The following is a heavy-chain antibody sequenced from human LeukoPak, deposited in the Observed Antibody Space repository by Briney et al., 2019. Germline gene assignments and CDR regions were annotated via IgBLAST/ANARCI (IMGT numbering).Heavy chain of an antibody. CDR3: ARLSTYYYDSSGYAGDAFDI. CDR2: IYYSGST. V-gene: IGHV4-59*01. D-gene: IGHD3-22*01. CDR1: GGSISSYY. Sequence: PSETLSLTCTVSGGSISSYYWSWIRQPPGKGLEWIGYIYYSGSTNYNPSLKSRVTISVDTSKNQFSLKLSSVTAADTAVYYCARLSTYYYDSSGYAGDAFDIWGQGTMVTVSS. J-gene: IGHJ3*02.